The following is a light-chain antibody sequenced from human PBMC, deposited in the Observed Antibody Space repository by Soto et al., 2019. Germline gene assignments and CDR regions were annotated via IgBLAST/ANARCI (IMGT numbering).Light chain of an antibody. CDR2: KAS. CDR3: QHYNSYSEA. Sequence: DIEMTQCPSTLSGSVGDRVTTTCRASQTISSWLAWYQQKPGKAPKLLIYKASTLKSGVPSRFSGSGSGTEFTLTISSLQPDDVATYYCQHYNSYSEAFGQGTKVEIK. J-gene: IGKJ1*01. V-gene: IGKV1-5*03. CDR1: QTISSW.